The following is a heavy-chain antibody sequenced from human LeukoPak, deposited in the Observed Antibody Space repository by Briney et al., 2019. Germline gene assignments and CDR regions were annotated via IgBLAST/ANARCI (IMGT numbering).Heavy chain of an antibody. CDR1: GGTFSSYA. CDR3: AREAAAGRRTFDY. Sequence: SVKVSCKASGGTFSSYAISWVRRAPGQGLEWMGGIIPIFGTANYAQKFQGRVTITADESTSTAYMELSSLRSEDTAVYYCAREAAAGRRTFDYWGQGTLVTVSS. D-gene: IGHD6-13*01. J-gene: IGHJ4*02. CDR2: IIPIFGTA. V-gene: IGHV1-69*01.